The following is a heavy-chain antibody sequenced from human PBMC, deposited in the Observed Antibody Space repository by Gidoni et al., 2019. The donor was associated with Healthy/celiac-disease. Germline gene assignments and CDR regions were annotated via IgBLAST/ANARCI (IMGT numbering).Heavy chain of an antibody. D-gene: IGHD3-16*01. CDR3: TTESSAVLDYDYVWGSYPFPT. J-gene: IGHJ5*02. V-gene: IGHV3-15*01. Sequence: RLSCAASGFTFSNAWMSWVRQAPGKGLEWVGRIKSKTDGGTTDYAAPVKGRLTISRDDSKNTLYLQMNSLKTEDTAVYYCTTESSAVLDYDYVWGSYPFPTWGQGTLVTVSS. CDR2: IKSKTDGGTT. CDR1: GFTFSNAW.